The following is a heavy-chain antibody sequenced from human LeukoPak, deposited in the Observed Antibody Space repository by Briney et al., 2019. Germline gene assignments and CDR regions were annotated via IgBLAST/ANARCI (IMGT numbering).Heavy chain of an antibody. D-gene: IGHD3-16*01. CDR1: GFTFSSYA. J-gene: IGHJ4*02. CDR2: ISGSGGST. Sequence: GGSLRLSCAASGFTFSSYAMSWVRQAPGKGLEWVSVISGSGGSTYYADSVKGRFTISRDNSKNMLDLQMNSLRAEDTAVYYCAKGSRGNFDSWGQGTLVTVSS. CDR3: AKGSRGNFDS. V-gene: IGHV3-23*01.